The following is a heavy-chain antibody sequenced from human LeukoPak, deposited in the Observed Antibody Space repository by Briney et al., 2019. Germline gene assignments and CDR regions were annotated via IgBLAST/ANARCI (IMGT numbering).Heavy chain of an antibody. V-gene: IGHV3-74*01. CDR2: INGDGSTT. CDR1: GFAFNKYW. J-gene: IGHJ4*02. Sequence: PGGSLRLSCAASGFAFNKYWMHWVRQTPGKGLVWVSRINGDGSTTSYEDSVKGGFTISRDNAKNTLYLQMSSLRAEDTAVYYCATGNYYDSRGYYTFGHWGQGTLVTVSS. D-gene: IGHD3-22*01. CDR3: ATGNYYDSRGYYTFGH.